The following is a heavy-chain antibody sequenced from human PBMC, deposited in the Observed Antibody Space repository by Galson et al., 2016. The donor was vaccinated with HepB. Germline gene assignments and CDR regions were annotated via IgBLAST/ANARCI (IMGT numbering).Heavy chain of an antibody. CDR3: ARWGPYGDLDY. CDR1: GFTFSDHY. CDR2: SRDKAHSYTT. Sequence: SLRLSCAASGFTFSDHYIDWVRQAPGKGLEWVGRSRDKAHSYTTEYAASVKGRFAISRDESENSLYLQMNSLKTEDTAVYYCARWGPYGDLDYWGQGTRVTVSS. J-gene: IGHJ4*02. V-gene: IGHV3-72*01. D-gene: IGHD4-17*01.